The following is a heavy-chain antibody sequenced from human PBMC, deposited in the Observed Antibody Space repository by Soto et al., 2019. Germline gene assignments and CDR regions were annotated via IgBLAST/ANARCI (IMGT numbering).Heavy chain of an antibody. V-gene: IGHV4-61*08. J-gene: IGHJ5*02. Sequence: SETLSLTCTVSGGSISSGGYCWSWIRQHPGKGLEWIGYIYYSGSTYYNPSLKSRVIMSVDTSKNQVSLKLSSVTAADTAIYYCARTRITSTAATFDPWGQGTLVTVSS. D-gene: IGHD1-20*01. CDR2: IYYSGST. CDR1: GGSISSGGYC. CDR3: ARTRITSTAATFDP.